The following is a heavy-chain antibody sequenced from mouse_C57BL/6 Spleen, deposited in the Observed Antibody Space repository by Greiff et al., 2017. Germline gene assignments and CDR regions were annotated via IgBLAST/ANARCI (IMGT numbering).Heavy chain of an antibody. J-gene: IGHJ3*01. CDR1: GYTFTSSG. D-gene: IGHD2-3*01. CDR2: IYPRSGNT. Sequence: QVQLQESGAELARPGASVKLSCKASGYTFTSSGISWVKQRTGQGLEWIGEIYPRSGNTYYNEKFKGKATLTADKSSRTAYMELRSLTSEDSAVYFCARDGGFAYWGQGTRVTVSA. V-gene: IGHV1-81*01. CDR3: ARDGGFAY.